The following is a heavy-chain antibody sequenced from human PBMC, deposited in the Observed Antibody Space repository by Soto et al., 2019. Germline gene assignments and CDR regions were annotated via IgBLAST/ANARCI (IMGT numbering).Heavy chain of an antibody. CDR2: IYYSGST. CDR1: GGSISRYY. V-gene: IGHV4-59*01. J-gene: IGHJ4*02. Sequence: SETLSLTCTVSGGSISRYYWSWIRQPPGKGLEWIGYIYYSGSTNYNPSLKSRVTISVDTSKNQFSLKLSSVTAADTAVYYFARVATKSVGYFDYWGQGTLVTVS. D-gene: IGHD5-12*01. CDR3: ARVATKSVGYFDY.